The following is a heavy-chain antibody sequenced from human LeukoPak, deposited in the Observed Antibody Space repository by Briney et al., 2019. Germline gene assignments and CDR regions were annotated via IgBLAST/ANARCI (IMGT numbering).Heavy chain of an antibody. Sequence: SETLSLTCSVSGDSISNYYWSWIRQPAGKGLEWIGRIYSSGTTKYNPSLKNRVTMSVDMSKNQFSLKVTSVTAADTAVYFCARDLGTLRTYWFDPWGQGTLVTVSS. CDR2: IYSSGTT. J-gene: IGHJ5*02. CDR1: GDSISNYY. CDR3: ARDLGTLRTYWFDP. V-gene: IGHV4-4*07. D-gene: IGHD1/OR15-1a*01.